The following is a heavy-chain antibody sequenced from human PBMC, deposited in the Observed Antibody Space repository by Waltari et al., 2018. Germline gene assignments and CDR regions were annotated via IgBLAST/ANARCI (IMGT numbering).Heavy chain of an antibody. D-gene: IGHD3-9*01. V-gene: IGHV4-39*07. Sequence: QLQESGPGLMKTSETLPLTCTVSGDSIRSSHYYWGWIRQPPGKGLEWIGSIYYSGNTYYNPSLKSRATVAVDTSKNQFSLNLISVTAADTAVYFCARDFTVRYFDWLSQGDLYYFDNWGQGTLVTVSP. CDR1: GDSIRSSHYY. CDR3: ARDFTVRYFDWLSQGDLYYFDN. CDR2: IYYSGNT. J-gene: IGHJ4*02.